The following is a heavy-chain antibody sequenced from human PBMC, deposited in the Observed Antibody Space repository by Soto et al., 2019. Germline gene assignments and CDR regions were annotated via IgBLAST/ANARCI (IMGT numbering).Heavy chain of an antibody. CDR2: ISSSSSYI. D-gene: IGHD1-26*01. CDR1: GFTFSSYS. J-gene: IGHJ6*02. CDR3: ARGGNLLRCMDV. Sequence: GGSLRLSCAASGFTFSSYSMNWVRQAPGKGLEWVSSISSSSSYIYYADSVKGRFTISRDNAKNSLYPQMNSLRAEDTAVYYCARGGNLLRCMDVWGQGTTVTVSS. V-gene: IGHV3-21*01.